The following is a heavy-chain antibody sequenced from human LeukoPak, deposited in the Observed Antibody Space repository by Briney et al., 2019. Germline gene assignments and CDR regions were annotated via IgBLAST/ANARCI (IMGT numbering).Heavy chain of an antibody. Sequence: GGSLRLSCAASGFTFSSYAMSWVRQAPGKGLEWVSAISGSGGSTYYADSVKGRFTISRDNSKNTLSLQMNSLRAEDTAVYYCAKDHVVVTATFADYWGQGTLVTVSS. V-gene: IGHV3-23*01. J-gene: IGHJ4*02. CDR2: ISGSGGST. CDR1: GFTFSSYA. D-gene: IGHD2-21*02. CDR3: AKDHVVVTATFADY.